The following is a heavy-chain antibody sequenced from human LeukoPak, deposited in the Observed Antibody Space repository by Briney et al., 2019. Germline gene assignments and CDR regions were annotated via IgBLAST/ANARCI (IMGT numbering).Heavy chain of an antibody. CDR1: GYTFTEYY. D-gene: IGHD3-16*01. CDR3: ARGESSDAFDI. V-gene: IGHV1-2*02. J-gene: IGHJ3*02. CDR2: TNPNSDGT. Sequence: GASVKVSCKASGYTFTEYYLHWVRQAPEHALEWMGWTNPNSDGTHYAQKFRGRVTMTRDTSISTVYMELTRLTSDDTAIYFCARGESSDAFDIWGQGTMVTVSS.